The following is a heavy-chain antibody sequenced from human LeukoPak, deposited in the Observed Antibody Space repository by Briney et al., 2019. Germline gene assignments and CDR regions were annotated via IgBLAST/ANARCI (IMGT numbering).Heavy chain of an antibody. CDR3: AKDDDWGRFNH. CDR1: GFTSSTYT. V-gene: IGHV3-21*04. J-gene: IGHJ1*01. CDR2: ISSSGLYI. Sequence: GGSLRLSCEVSGFTSSTYTMNWVRQAPGKGLEWVSSISSSGLYIYYADSVKGRFTISRDNAKNSLYLQMSSLRAEDTAMYYCAKDDDWGRFNHWGQGTLVTVSS. D-gene: IGHD3-16*01.